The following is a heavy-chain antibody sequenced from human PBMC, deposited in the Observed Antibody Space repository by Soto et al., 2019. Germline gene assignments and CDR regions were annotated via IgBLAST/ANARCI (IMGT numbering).Heavy chain of an antibody. V-gene: IGHV1-18*01. CDR2: ISAYNGNT. CDR3: ARGRRAYSSSSRPAY. Sequence: GASVKVSCKASGYTFTSYGISWVRQAPGQGLEWMGWISAYNGNTNYAQKLQGRVTMTTDTSTSTAYMELRSLRSDDTAVYYCARGRRAYSSSSRPAYWGQGTLVTVSS. J-gene: IGHJ4*02. CDR1: GYTFTSYG. D-gene: IGHD6-6*01.